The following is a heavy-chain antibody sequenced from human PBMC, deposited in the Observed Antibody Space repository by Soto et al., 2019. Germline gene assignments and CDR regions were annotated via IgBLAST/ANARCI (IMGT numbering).Heavy chain of an antibody. V-gene: IGHV4-59*01. J-gene: IGHJ3*01. D-gene: IGHD3-3*01. CDR1: GNSISDYY. CDR2: IFHNGNT. CDR3: ARDVGGTVALEAAFDV. Sequence: QVQLLASGPGLVKPSETLSLTCTVSGNSISDYYWSWIRQPPGKGLEWIGYIFHNGNTNYNPSPKGRVSMSVDTSKNQFSLRLSSVTAADTALYYCARDVGGTVALEAAFDVGGQGTMVTVS.